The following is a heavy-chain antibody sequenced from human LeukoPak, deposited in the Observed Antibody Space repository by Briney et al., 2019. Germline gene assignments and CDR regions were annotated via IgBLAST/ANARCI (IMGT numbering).Heavy chain of an antibody. CDR3: ARGPRHHIVVVPAAMRPFDY. CDR1: GGSFSGYY. Sequence: SETLSLTCAVYGGSFSGYYWGWIRQPPGKGLEWIGEINHSGSTNYNPSLKSRVTISVDTSKNQFSLKLSSVTAADTAVYYCARGPRHHIVVVPAAMRPFDYWGQGTLVTVSS. V-gene: IGHV4-34*01. D-gene: IGHD2-2*01. CDR2: INHSGST. J-gene: IGHJ4*02.